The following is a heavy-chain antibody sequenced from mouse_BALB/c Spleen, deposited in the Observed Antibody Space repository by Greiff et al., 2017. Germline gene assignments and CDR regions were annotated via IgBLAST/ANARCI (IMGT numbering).Heavy chain of an antibody. J-gene: IGHJ1*01. CDR3: TREGVSLWYFDV. CDR1: GYTFTSYW. CDR2: IYPGNSDT. Sequence: VQLQQSGTVLARPGASVKMSCKASGYTFTSYWMHWVKQRPGQGLEWIGAIYPGNSDTSYNQKFKGKAKLTAVTSTSTAYMELSSLTNEDSAVYYCTREGVSLWYFDVWGAGTTVTVSS. D-gene: IGHD6-2*01. V-gene: IGHV1-5*01.